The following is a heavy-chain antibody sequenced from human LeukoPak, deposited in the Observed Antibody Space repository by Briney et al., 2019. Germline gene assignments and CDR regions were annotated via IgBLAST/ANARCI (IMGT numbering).Heavy chain of an antibody. V-gene: IGHV1-69*06. CDR2: IIPIFGTA. D-gene: IGHD6-19*01. Sequence: ASVKVSCKASGGAFSSYAISWVRQAPGQGLEWMGGIIPIFGTANYAQKFQGRVTITADRSTSTAYMELSSLRSEDTAVYYCARGVVAVAGNWFDPWGQGTLVTVSS. CDR1: GGAFSSYA. J-gene: IGHJ5*02. CDR3: ARGVVAVAGNWFDP.